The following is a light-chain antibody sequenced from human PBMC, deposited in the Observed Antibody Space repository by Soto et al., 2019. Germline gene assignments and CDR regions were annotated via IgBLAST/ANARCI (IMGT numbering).Light chain of an antibody. Sequence: DIQMTQSPPSLSASVGDRVTITCRASQNIRSFLNWYQEKPGKAPKVLISAASSLQSGVPSRFSGSGSGTDFLLTISSLQPEDSPTIYSQQSYSTRWTFGQGTKVQIK. J-gene: IGKJ1*01. CDR2: AAS. CDR1: QNIRSF. CDR3: QQSYSTRWT. V-gene: IGKV1-39*01.